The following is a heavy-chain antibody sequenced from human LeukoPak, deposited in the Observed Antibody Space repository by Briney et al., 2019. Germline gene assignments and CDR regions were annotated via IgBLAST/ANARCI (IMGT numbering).Heavy chain of an antibody. D-gene: IGHD1-26*01. J-gene: IGHJ4*02. CDR2: IYPGESRT. CDR3: ARHEGSGSYDY. Sequence: GESLQSSCKGAGYSFPSYWIAWGRPMPGKGGEYMGIIYPGESRTTYSQSFQGQVTISADKSISTPFLQWSSLKASDTAMYYCARHEGSGSYDYWGQGTLVTVSS. V-gene: IGHV5-51*01. CDR1: GYSFPSYW.